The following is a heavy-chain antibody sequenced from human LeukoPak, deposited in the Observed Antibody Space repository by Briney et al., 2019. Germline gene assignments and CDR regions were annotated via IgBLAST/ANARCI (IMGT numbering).Heavy chain of an antibody. J-gene: IGHJ5*02. CDR2: INPDGSEK. V-gene: IGHV3-7*01. CDR1: GFTFSSDW. D-gene: IGHD1-26*01. CDR3: AKDHGSGSYNNWFDP. Sequence: PGGSLRLSCAVSGFTFSSDWMIWVRQAPGKGLEWVANINPDGSEKNYVDSVRGRFTISRDNSENTLYLQMNSLRAEDTAVYYCAKDHGSGSYNNWFDPWGQGTLVTVSS.